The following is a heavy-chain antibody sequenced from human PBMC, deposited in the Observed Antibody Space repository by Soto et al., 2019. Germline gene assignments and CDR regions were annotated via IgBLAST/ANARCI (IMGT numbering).Heavy chain of an antibody. J-gene: IGHJ6*02. CDR1: GGSISSYY. V-gene: IGHV4-4*07. Sequence: PSETLSLTCTVSGGSISSYYRSWIRQPAGKGLEWIGRIYTSGSTNYNPSLKSRVTMSVDTSKNQFSLKLSSVTAADTAVYYCERSSIHSSSSGSFYSYYGMDVWGQGDTVTVSS. CDR3: ERSSIHSSSSGSFYSYYGMDV. D-gene: IGHD6-6*01. CDR2: IYTSGST.